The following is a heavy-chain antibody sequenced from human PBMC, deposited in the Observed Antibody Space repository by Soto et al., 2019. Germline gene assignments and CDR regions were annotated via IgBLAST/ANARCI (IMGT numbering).Heavy chain of an antibody. CDR2: ISGSGGST. J-gene: IGHJ4*02. D-gene: IGHD1-26*01. CDR1: GFTFSSCA. CDR3: ARRGSGSYYDY. V-gene: IGHV3-23*01. Sequence: EVQLLESGGGLVQPGGSLRLSCAASGFTFSSCAMRWVRQAPGKGLEWVSAISGSGGSTYYADSVKGRFTISRDNSKNTLYLQMNSLRAEDTAVYYCARRGSGSYYDYWGQGTLVTVSS.